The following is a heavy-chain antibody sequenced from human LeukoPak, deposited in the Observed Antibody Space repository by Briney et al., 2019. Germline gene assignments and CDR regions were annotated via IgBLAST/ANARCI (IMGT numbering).Heavy chain of an antibody. D-gene: IGHD5-12*01. Sequence: GGSLRLSCAASGFTFSSYEMKWVRQAPGKGVERVAVISYDGSNKNYADSVKGRFTISIDNSKNTLYLHVNSLRPEDTAVYYCAKGSGYDAQYYYYYMDVWGKGTTVTISS. V-gene: IGHV3-30*19. CDR2: ISYDGSNK. CDR3: AKGSGYDAQYYYYYMDV. CDR1: GFTFSSYE. J-gene: IGHJ6*03.